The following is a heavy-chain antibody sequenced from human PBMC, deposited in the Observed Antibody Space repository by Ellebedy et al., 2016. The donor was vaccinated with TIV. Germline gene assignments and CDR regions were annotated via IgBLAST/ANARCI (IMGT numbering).Heavy chain of an antibody. V-gene: IGHV1-3*01. CDR2: INAGNGNT. Sequence: ASVKVSXXASGYTFTSYAMHWVRQAPGQRLEWMGWINAGNGNTKYSQKFQGRVTITRDTSASTAYMELSSLRSEDTAVYYCAREGTHFDWLLYWGQGTLVTVSS. J-gene: IGHJ4*02. D-gene: IGHD3-9*01. CDR1: GYTFTSYA. CDR3: AREGTHFDWLLY.